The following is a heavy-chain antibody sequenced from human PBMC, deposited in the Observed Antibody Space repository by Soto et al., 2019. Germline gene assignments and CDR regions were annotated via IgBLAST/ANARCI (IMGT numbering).Heavy chain of an antibody. CDR3: CTDQGDSSSWYHFDY. CDR2: IKSKTDGGTA. D-gene: IGHD6-13*01. CDR1: GFTLSNAW. Sequence: EVQLVESGGGLVKPGGSLRLSCAASGFTLSNAWMHWVRQTPGKGLEWVGRIKSKTDGGTADYAEPVKGRFTISRDDSQNTLFLQMNSLNTEDTAVYYCCTDQGDSSSWYHFDYWGQGTSVTVSS. J-gene: IGHJ4*02. V-gene: IGHV3-15*07.